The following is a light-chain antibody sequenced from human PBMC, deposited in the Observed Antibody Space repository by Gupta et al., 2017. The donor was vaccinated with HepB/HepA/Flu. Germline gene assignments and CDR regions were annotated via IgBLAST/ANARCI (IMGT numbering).Light chain of an antibody. CDR3: SDSDTSIGGLV. Sequence: QAGLTQPPSLSKDLRQTATLTCTGDSNNVGNEGATWLQQHQGHPPNPLSDCKDNRPSGVSDSGLSYTAGNNASPPTICLQPEEEADDYCSDSDTSIGGLVFGGGTKLTVL. CDR1: SNNVGNEG. V-gene: IGLV10-54*04. CDR2: CKD. J-gene: IGLJ3*02.